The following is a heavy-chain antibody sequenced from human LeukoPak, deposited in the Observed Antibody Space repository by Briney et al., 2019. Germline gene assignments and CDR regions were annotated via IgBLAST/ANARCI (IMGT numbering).Heavy chain of an antibody. J-gene: IGHJ5*02. Sequence: SETLSLTCTVSGGSISSSSYYWGWIRQPPGKGLEWIGSIYYSGSTYYNPSLKSRVTISVDTSKNQFSLKLSSVTAADTAVYYCARHVRGIAAAGTFIDPWGQGTLVTVSS. CDR3: ARHVRGIAAAGTFIDP. CDR1: GGSISSSSYY. D-gene: IGHD6-13*01. CDR2: IYYSGST. V-gene: IGHV4-39*01.